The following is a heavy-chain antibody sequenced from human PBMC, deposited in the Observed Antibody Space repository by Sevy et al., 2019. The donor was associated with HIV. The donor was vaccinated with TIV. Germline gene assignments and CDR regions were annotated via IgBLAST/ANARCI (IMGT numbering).Heavy chain of an antibody. V-gene: IGHV1-8*01. CDR3: ARGREALSISWGGEYYMDV. CDR1: GYTFTSYD. J-gene: IGHJ6*03. Sequence: ASVKVSCKASGYTFTSYDINWVRHATGQGLEWMGWMNRNSGNTGYAQKFQGRVTMTRNTSISTAYMELSSLRSEDTAAYYCARGREALSISWGGEYYMDVWGKGTTVTVSS. CDR2: MNRNSGNT. D-gene: IGHD6-13*01.